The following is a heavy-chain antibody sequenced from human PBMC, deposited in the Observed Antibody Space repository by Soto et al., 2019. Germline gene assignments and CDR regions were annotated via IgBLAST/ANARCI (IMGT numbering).Heavy chain of an antibody. CDR3: ARDTSKDFGDYVGAAFDI. CDR1: GASISSGPYF. Sequence: QVRLQASGPGLVKPSQTLSLTCTVSGASISSGPYFWNWIRQPPGKGLEWIGHIFTSGSTYYNPSLKSRIILSLDASKNHFSLKLSSVTAADTAVYYCARDTSKDFGDYVGAAFDIWDQGTLVTVSS. V-gene: IGHV4-30-4*01. D-gene: IGHD4-17*01. CDR2: IFTSGST. J-gene: IGHJ3*02.